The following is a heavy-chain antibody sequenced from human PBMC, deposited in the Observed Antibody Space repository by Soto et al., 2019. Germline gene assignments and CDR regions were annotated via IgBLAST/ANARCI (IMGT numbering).Heavy chain of an antibody. D-gene: IGHD3-10*02. Sequence: QVQLVQSGAEVKKPGSSVKVSCKASGGTFSIYAISWVRQAPGQGLEWMGGITPIFGTANNAQKFQGRDTITADESTSTAYMELSSLRSEDTAVYYCARARDGYNVRDAFDIWGQGTMVTVSS. CDR3: ARARDGYNVRDAFDI. V-gene: IGHV1-69*01. CDR2: ITPIFGTA. J-gene: IGHJ3*02. CDR1: GGTFSIYA.